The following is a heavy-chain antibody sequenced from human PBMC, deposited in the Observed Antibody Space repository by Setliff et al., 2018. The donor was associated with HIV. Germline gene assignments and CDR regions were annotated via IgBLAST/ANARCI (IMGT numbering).Heavy chain of an antibody. CDR2: ISGFNGNT. CDR1: GGTFSRYA. Sequence: GASVKVSCKASGGTFSRYAISWVRQAPGQGLEWMGWISGFNGNTKYAQSFQDRVAMTTETATSTAYMEMRSLRSDDTAVYFCARVPYRSAWFSGGHDAFDIWGQGTMVTVSS. J-gene: IGHJ3*02. V-gene: IGHV1-18*01. CDR3: ARVPYRSAWFSGGHDAFDI. D-gene: IGHD6-19*01.